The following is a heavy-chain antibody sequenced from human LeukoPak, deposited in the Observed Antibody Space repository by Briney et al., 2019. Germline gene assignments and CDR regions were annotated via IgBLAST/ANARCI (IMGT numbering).Heavy chain of an antibody. V-gene: IGHV3-53*01. D-gene: IGHD4/OR15-4a*01. CDR1: GFTDSSNS. CDR3: ARRAGAYSHPYDY. J-gene: IGHJ4*02. CDR2: IYNDNT. Sequence: GGSLSLSCTVSGFTDSSNSMSWVRQAPGKGLEGVSFIYNDNTHYSDSVKGRFTISRDNSKNTLYLQMNSLRAEDTAVYYCARRAGAYSHPYDYWGQGTLVTVSS.